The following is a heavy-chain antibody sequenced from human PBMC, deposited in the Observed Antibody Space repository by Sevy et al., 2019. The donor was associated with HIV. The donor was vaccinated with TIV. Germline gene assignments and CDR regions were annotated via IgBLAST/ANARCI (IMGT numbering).Heavy chain of an antibody. J-gene: IGHJ6*02. D-gene: IGHD2-2*01. Sequence: GGSLRLSCAASGFTFGDFWMTRVRQAPGKGLEWVANIKRDGSEKYYVPSVKGRFTISRDNAKSSLYLQMKSLGAEDTAVYYCARDCNSNTCLWGLDVWGQWTTVTVSS. CDR2: IKRDGSEK. CDR3: ARDCNSNTCLWGLDV. CDR1: GFTFGDFW. V-gene: IGHV3-7*03.